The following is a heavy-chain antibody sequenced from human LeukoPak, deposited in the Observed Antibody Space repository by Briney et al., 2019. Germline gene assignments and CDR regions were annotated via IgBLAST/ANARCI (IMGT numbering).Heavy chain of an antibody. CDR3: AAGYSSGWYDPIDY. V-gene: IGHV4-59*01. CDR2: IYYSGST. D-gene: IGHD6-19*01. Sequence: TSSETLSLTCTVSGGSISSYYWSWIRQPPGKGLEWMGYIYYSGSTNYNPSLKSRVTISVDTSKNQFSLKLSSVTAADTAVYYCAAGYSSGWYDPIDYWGQGTLVTVSS. J-gene: IGHJ4*02. CDR1: GGSISSYY.